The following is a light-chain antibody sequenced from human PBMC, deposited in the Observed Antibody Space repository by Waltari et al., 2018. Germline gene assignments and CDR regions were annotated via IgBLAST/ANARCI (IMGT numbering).Light chain of an antibody. CDR2: FNRDGTQ. V-gene: IGLV4-69*01. J-gene: IGLJ2*01. CDR3: QTWGSVVVV. Sequence: QLVLTQSPSASASLGASVNLTCTVSSGHSNYAVAWYQVRADKVPRFWMKFNRDGTQTTGDGISDRFSGSSSEAERYLTISSLQSEDEGDYYCQTWGSVVVVFGGGTKLTAL. CDR1: SGHSNYA.